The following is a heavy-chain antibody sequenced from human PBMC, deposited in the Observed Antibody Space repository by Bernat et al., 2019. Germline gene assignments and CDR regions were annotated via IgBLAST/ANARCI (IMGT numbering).Heavy chain of an antibody. D-gene: IGHD1-26*01. CDR1: GFTFRSYA. CDR3: ANERERKGDWFDP. V-gene: IGHV3-23*01. J-gene: IGHJ5*02. Sequence: EVQLLESGGSLVQPGGSLRLSCAASGFTFRSYAMTWVRQAPGKGLGWVSAIGNSGASTYYADSVKGRFTISRDNSKNTLYLQMNSLRAEDTAVYYCANERERKGDWFDPWGQGTLVTVSS. CDR2: IGNSGAST.